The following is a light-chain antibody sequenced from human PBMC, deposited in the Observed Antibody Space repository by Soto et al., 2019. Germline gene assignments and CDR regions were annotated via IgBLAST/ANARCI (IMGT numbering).Light chain of an antibody. CDR3: QQYGSSPRFS. CDR1: QSVSSSY. Sequence: EIVLTQSPGTLSLSPGERATLSCRASQSVSSSYLAWYQQKPGQAPRLLIYGTSGRATGIPDRFSGSGSGTDFTLTISRLEPEDFAVYYCQQYGSSPRFSFGRGTKVDIK. CDR2: GTS. J-gene: IGKJ3*01. V-gene: IGKV3-20*01.